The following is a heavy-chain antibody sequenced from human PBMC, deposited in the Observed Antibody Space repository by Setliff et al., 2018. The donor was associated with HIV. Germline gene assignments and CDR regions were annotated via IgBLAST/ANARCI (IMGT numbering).Heavy chain of an antibody. CDR3: ARGTRVGANDAFDI. CDR1: GYTFTGYY. CDR2: INPNSGGT. V-gene: IGHV1-2*06. J-gene: IGHJ3*02. Sequence: GASVKVSCKASGYTFTGYYMHWVRQAPGQGLEWMGRINPNSGGTNYARKFQGRVTMTRDTSITTAYMELSRLRSDDTAVYYCARGTRVGANDAFDIWGQGTMVTV. D-gene: IGHD1-26*01.